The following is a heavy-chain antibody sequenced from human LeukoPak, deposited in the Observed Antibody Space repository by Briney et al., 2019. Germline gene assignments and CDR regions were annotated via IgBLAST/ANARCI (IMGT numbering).Heavy chain of an antibody. Sequence: PGGSLRLSCAASGFTFDDYAMHWVRQAPGKGLEWVSGISRNSGSIGYADSVKGRFTISRDNAKNSLYLQMNSLRAEDTALYYCAKEATGGNDYWGQGTLVTVSS. J-gene: IGHJ4*02. D-gene: IGHD1-26*01. CDR2: ISRNSGSI. CDR1: GFTFDDYA. V-gene: IGHV3-9*01. CDR3: AKEATGGNDY.